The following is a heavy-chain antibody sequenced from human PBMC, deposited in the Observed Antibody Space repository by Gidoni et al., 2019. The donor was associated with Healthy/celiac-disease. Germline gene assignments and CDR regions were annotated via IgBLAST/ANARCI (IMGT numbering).Heavy chain of an antibody. CDR1: GFPFSSYE. D-gene: IGHD6-19*01. J-gene: IGHJ4*02. CDR3: ARDLGSGWHDY. V-gene: IGHV3-48*03. Sequence: EVQLVESGGGLVQPGGSLRLSCAASGFPFSSYEMNWVRQAPGKGLEWVSYISSSGSTIYYADSVKGRFTISRDNAKNSLYLQMNSLRAEDTAVYYCARDLGSGWHDYWGQGTLVTVSS. CDR2: ISSSGSTI.